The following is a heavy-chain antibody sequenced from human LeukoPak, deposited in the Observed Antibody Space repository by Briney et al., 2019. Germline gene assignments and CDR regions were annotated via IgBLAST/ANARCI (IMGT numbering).Heavy chain of an antibody. D-gene: IGHD6-19*01. CDR3: ARESIAVAGAPFDY. CDR1: GFTFSSYE. Sequence: GGSLRLSCAASGFTFSSYEMNWVRQARGKGLEWVSYISSGSTIYDADSGKGRFTISRDNAKNSLYLQMNSLRAEDTAVYYCARESIAVAGAPFDYWGQGTLVTVSS. V-gene: IGHV3-48*03. J-gene: IGHJ4*02. CDR2: ISSGSTI.